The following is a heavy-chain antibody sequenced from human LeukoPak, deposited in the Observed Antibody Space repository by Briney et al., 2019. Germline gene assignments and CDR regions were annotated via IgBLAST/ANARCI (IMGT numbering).Heavy chain of an antibody. CDR1: GGSVSSGSYY. CDR3: AREGDGDYEIDY. J-gene: IGHJ4*02. D-gene: IGHD4-17*01. CDR2: IYYSGST. Sequence: SETLSLTCTVSGGSVSSGSYYWSWLRQPPGKGLEWIGCIYYSGSTNYNPSLKSRVTISVDTSKNQFSLKLSSVTAADTAVYYCAREGDGDYEIDYWGQGTLVTVSS. V-gene: IGHV4-61*01.